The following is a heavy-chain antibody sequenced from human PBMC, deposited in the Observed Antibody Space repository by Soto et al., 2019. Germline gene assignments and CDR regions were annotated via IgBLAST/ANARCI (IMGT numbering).Heavy chain of an antibody. CDR2: IYYSGST. D-gene: IGHD3-10*01. CDR3: ASGGVRVDAFDI. CDR1: GGSISSGGCY. Sequence: SETLSLTCTVSGGSISSGGCYWSWIRQHPGKGLEWIGYIYYSGSTYYNPSLKSRVTISVDTSKNQFSLKLSSVTAADTAVYYCASGGVRVDAFDIWGQGTMVTVSS. J-gene: IGHJ3*02. V-gene: IGHV4-31*03.